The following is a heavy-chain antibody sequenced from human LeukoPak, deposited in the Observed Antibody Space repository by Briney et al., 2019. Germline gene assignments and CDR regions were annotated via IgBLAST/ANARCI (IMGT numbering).Heavy chain of an antibody. Sequence: PSETLSLTCAVSGGSISSSNWWSWVRQPPGKGLEWIGEIYHSGSTNYNPSLKSRVTISVDKSKNQFSLKLSSVTAADTAVYYCARVAPELRFLEWLSPPDPAIFDYWGQGTLVTVSS. J-gene: IGHJ4*02. CDR1: GGSISSSNW. D-gene: IGHD3-3*01. CDR3: ARVAPELRFLEWLSPPDPAIFDY. V-gene: IGHV4-4*02. CDR2: IYHSGST.